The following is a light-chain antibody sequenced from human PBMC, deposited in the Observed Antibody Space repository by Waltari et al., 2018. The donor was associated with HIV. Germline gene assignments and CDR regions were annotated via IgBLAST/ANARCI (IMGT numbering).Light chain of an antibody. CDR1: SPKIGYNY. J-gene: IGLJ2*01. V-gene: IGLV1-51*01. CDR3: GTWDSSLSAGGGF. CDR2: DNN. Sequence: QSVLTQPPSVSAAPGTKVTIPCSGSSPKIGYNYVSVVPQLPGTAPKLLINDNNNVPSGIPDLFSGSKSGTSATLGITGLQTGDEADYYCGTWDSSLSAGGGFFGGGTKLTVL.